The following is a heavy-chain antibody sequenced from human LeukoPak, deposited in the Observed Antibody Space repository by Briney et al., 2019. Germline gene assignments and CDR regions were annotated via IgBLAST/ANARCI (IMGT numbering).Heavy chain of an antibody. J-gene: IGHJ4*02. D-gene: IGHD1-1*01. CDR2: IILMFGTT. CDR1: GGTFRSAA. V-gene: IGHV1-69*13. Sequence: SVKVSCKASGGTFRSAAMSWVRQAPGQGLEWVGHIILMFGTTTYAQNFQGRVTISADESTTTVYMELTGLTSDDTAIYYYTRDEYKGPATFNYWGQGTQVIVSS. CDR3: TRDEYKGPATFNY.